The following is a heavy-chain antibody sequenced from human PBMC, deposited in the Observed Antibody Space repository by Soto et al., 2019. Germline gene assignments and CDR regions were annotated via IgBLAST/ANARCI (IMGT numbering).Heavy chain of an antibody. Sequence: GGSLRLSCAASGFTSSSYSMNWVRQAPGKGLEWVSSISSSSSYIYYADSVKGRFTISRDNAKNTLYLQMNGLRAEDTAVYYCARWFTYGNFDSFDYWGQGTQVTVSS. J-gene: IGHJ4*02. D-gene: IGHD3-10*01. CDR2: ISSSSSYI. CDR1: GFTSSSYS. CDR3: ARWFTYGNFDSFDY. V-gene: IGHV3-21*06.